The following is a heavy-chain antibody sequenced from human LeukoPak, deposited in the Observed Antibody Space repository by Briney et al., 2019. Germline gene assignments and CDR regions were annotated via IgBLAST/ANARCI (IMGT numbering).Heavy chain of an antibody. Sequence: GGSLRLSCAASGFTFSSYGMSWVRQAPGKGLEWVSSISSSSSYIYYADSVKGRFTISRDNAKNSLYLQMNSLRAEDTAVYYCARADWDTAMIDYWGQGTLVTVSS. CDR2: ISSSSSYI. V-gene: IGHV3-21*01. J-gene: IGHJ4*02. D-gene: IGHD5-18*01. CDR3: ARADWDTAMIDY. CDR1: GFTFSSYG.